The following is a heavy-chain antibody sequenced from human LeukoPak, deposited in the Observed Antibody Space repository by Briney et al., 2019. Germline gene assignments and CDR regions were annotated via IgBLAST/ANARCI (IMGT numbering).Heavy chain of an antibody. CDR3: ARDQRTYYYDSSGFPFNY. J-gene: IGHJ4*02. V-gene: IGHV3-30-3*01. CDR2: ISYDGSNK. CDR1: GFTFSSYA. Sequence: PGRSLRLSCAASGFTFSSYAMHCVPQAPGKGLEGVAVISYDGSNKYYADSVKGRFTISKDNSKNTLYLQMNRLRAEDTAVYYCARDQRTYYYDSSGFPFNYWGQGTLVTVSS. D-gene: IGHD3-22*01.